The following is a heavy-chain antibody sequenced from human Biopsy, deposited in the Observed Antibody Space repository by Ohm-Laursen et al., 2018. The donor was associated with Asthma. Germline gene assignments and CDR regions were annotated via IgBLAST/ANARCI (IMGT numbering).Heavy chain of an antibody. D-gene: IGHD7-27*01. Sequence: TLSLTCTVSGGSMSSSSYSWGWIRQPPGKGLEWIGSISYTGNTDIPSLRSRVTLSVDTSKNNFSLKLTSVTAADTAVFYCARHWNWGSFFDYWGQGRLVTVSS. CDR1: GGSMSSSSYS. V-gene: IGHV4-39*01. CDR3: ARHWNWGSFFDY. J-gene: IGHJ4*02. CDR2: ISYTGNT.